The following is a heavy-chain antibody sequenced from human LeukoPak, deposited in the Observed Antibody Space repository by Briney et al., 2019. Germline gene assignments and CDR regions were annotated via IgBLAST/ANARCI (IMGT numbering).Heavy chain of an antibody. CDR1: GFTFSSFA. J-gene: IGHJ4*02. CDR3: AKDLSMAVTGSPFDY. CDR2: ISGSSTST. D-gene: IGHD6-19*01. V-gene: IGHV3-23*01. Sequence: GGPLRLSCAASGFTFSSFAMRWLRWAPGKGLERVSTISGSSTSTYYADSVQGRFTVSRDNSNSTLFLQMNSLRAEDTAIYYCAKDLSMAVTGSPFDYWGQGTLVTVSS.